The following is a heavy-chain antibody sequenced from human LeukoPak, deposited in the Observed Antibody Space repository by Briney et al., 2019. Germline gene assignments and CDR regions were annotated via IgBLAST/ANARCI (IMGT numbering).Heavy chain of an antibody. Sequence: SETLSLTCTVSGDSMGNDYWSWIRQSAGKGLEWIGRISTSGNTDYNPSLRSRVTTSMDTSRNQFSLTLTSMTAADTAVYYCARNELRSYGLVHYWGQGTLVTVSS. V-gene: IGHV4-4*07. CDR1: GDSMGNDY. CDR3: ARNELRSYGLVHY. J-gene: IGHJ4*02. CDR2: ISTSGNT. D-gene: IGHD1-26*01.